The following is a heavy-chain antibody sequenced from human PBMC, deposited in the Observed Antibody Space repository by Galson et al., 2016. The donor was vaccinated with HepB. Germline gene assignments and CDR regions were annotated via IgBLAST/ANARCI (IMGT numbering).Heavy chain of an antibody. V-gene: IGHV3-73*01. CDR1: GVTFSGSA. D-gene: IGHD3/OR15-3a*01. CDR3: TRPHTYGLYYYNMDV. CDR2: IRDKTHNYAT. J-gene: IGHJ6*02. Sequence: SLRLPCAASGVTFSGSAMHWVRQAPGKGLEWVGRIRDKTHNYATEYAASVQGRFTIFRHDSKNTAYLQMHSLKTEDTAVYYCTRPHTYGLYYYNMDVWGQGTRVTVSS.